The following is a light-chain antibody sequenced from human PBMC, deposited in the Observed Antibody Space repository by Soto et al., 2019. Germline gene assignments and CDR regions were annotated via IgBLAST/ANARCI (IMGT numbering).Light chain of an antibody. CDR3: QQYDNLPPFT. CDR1: QDISNY. CDR2: DAS. J-gene: IGKJ3*01. Sequence: DIQMTQSPSSLSASLGDRVTITCQASQDISNYVNWYQQKPGKAPKLLIYDASNLETGVPSRFSGSGSGTDFTFTISSLQPEDIATYYCQQYDNLPPFTFGPGTKVDIK. V-gene: IGKV1-33*01.